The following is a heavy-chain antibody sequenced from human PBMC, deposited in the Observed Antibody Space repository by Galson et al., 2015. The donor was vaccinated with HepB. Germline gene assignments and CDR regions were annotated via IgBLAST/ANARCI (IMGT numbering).Heavy chain of an antibody. Sequence: LRLSCAASGFTFSDNCMSWIRQAPGKGLEWVSYICISNSIIYYADSVKGRFTISRDNVKNSLYLQMNILRAEDTAVYYCARAALGWFDPWGQGTLVTVSS. CDR1: GFTFSDNC. V-gene: IGHV3-11*01. CDR2: ICISNSII. D-gene: IGHD6-25*01. J-gene: IGHJ5*02. CDR3: ARAALGWFDP.